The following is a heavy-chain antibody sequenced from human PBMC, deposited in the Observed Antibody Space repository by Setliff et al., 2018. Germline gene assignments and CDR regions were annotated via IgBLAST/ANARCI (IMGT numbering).Heavy chain of an antibody. V-gene: IGHV7-4-1*02. Sequence: ASVKVSCKASGYTFTTHAMNWVRQAPGQGLEWMGWINTNTGNPTYAQGFTGRFVFSLDTSVSTANLQISGLKAEDTAVYYCARANGSHDSSGYYWHYWGPGTLVTVSS. CDR2: INTNTGNP. CDR3: ARANGSHDSSGYYWHY. D-gene: IGHD3-22*01. CDR1: GYTFTTHA. J-gene: IGHJ4*02.